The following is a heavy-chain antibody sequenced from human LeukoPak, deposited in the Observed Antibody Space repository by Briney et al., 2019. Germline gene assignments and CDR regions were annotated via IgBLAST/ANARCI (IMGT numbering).Heavy chain of an antibody. V-gene: IGHV3-48*03. J-gene: IGHJ6*02. CDR3: ARAGTTPYYYYGMDV. CDR1: GFTFSSYE. D-gene: IGHD1-1*01. CDR2: ISSSGSTI. Sequence: HPGGSLRLSYAASGFTFSSYEMNWVRQAPGKGLEWVSYISSSGSTIYYADSVKGRFTISRDNAKNSLYLQMNSLRAEDTAVYYCARAGTTPYYYYGMDVWGQGTTVTVSS.